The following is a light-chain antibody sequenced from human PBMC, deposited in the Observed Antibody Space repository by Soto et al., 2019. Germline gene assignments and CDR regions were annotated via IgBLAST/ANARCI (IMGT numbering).Light chain of an antibody. CDR2: DVT. V-gene: IGLV2-14*01. Sequence: QSALTQPASVSWSPGQSITISCTGTSSDVGGYNSVSWYRQDPGKAPKLIIYDVTYRPSGVSNRFSGSKSGNTASLTIPGLQSEDEADYHCSSFTSSITYVFGTGTKVTVL. CDR3: SSFTSSITYV. CDR1: SSDVGGYNS. J-gene: IGLJ1*01.